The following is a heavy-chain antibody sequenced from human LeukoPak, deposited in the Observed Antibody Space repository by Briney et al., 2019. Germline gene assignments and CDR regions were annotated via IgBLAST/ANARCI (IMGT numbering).Heavy chain of an antibody. CDR1: GFTFSSYS. D-gene: IGHD2-2*01. V-gene: IGHV3-21*01. J-gene: IGHJ4*02. CDR3: ARAGSTVGFDY. Sequence: PGGSLRLSCAASGFTFSSYSMTWVRQAPGKGLEWVSSISSSSSYIYYADSVKGRFTISRDNAKNSLYLQMNSLRAEDTAVYYCARAGSTVGFDYWGQGTLVTVSS. CDR2: ISSSSSYI.